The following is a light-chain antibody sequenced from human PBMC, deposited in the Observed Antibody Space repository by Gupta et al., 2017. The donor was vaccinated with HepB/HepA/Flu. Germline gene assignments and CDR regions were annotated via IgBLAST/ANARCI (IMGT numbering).Light chain of an antibody. V-gene: IGKV2-30*01. CDR2: KAC. J-gene: IGKJ4*01. CDR3: NQGQFPIT. CDR1: QSLEYHDGSNY. Sequence: DVILTQSPISLPVTLGQPASLSCTSSQSLEYHDGSNYLHWLHQRPGHSPRRIIYKACMSDLGDTVWFSGSGEVNDFTLKSNRGEDEDVGVYYGNQGQFPITFGRGTKVEIK.